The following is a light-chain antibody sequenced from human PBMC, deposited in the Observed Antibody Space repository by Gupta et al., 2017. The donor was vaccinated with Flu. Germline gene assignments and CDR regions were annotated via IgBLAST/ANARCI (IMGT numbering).Light chain of an antibody. J-gene: IGLJ2*01. CDR1: SLRSYY. V-gene: IGLV3-19*01. Sequence: SSELTQDLAVSVALGQTVRITCHGDSLRSYYATWYQQKPGQAPVVVIYGKNNRPSGIPARFSGSHSDNTASLTITGAQAEDEADYHCSSRNHNNRVLFGGGTKLTVL. CDR2: GKN. CDR3: SSRNHNNRVL.